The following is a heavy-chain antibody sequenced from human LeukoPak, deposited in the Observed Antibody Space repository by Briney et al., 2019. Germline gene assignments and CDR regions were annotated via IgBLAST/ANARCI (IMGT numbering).Heavy chain of an antibody. V-gene: IGHV4-4*07. D-gene: IGHD3-10*01. CDR2: IYSSGST. J-gene: IGHJ4*02. CDR3: ARHRGYYGSGSPRLFDY. CDR1: GGSISSYY. Sequence: SETLSLTCTVSGGSISSYYWSWIRQPAGKGLEWIGRIYSSGSTNHNPSLKSRVTISVDTSKNQFSLKLSSVTAADTAVYYCARHRGYYGSGSPRLFDYWGQGTLVTVSS.